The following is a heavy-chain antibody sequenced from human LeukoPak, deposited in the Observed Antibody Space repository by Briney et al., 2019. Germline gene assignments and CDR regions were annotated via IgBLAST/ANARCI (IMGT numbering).Heavy chain of an antibody. V-gene: IGHV4-34*01. Sequence: SETLSLTCAVYGGSFSGYYWSWIRQPPGKGLEWIGEINHSGSTNYNPSLKSRVTISVDTSKNQFSLKLSSVTAADTAVYYCAREAPYYYGSGSYLDYWGQGTLVTVSS. D-gene: IGHD3-10*01. J-gene: IGHJ4*02. CDR2: INHSGST. CDR1: GGSFSGYY. CDR3: AREAPYYYGSGSYLDY.